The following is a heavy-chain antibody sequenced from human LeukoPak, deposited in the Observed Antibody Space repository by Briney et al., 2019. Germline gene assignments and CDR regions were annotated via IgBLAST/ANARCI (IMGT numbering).Heavy chain of an antibody. J-gene: IGHJ3*02. Sequence: PGGTLRLSCAASGFTFGNCGMSWVRQAPGKGLEWVSAISGSGGSTYYADSVKGRFTISRGNAKNSLYLQMNSLRAEDTAVYYCARGSRTGSSGAFDIWGQGTMVTVSS. CDR3: ARGSRTGSSGAFDI. CDR2: ISGSGGST. D-gene: IGHD1-26*01. CDR1: GFTFGNCG. V-gene: IGHV3-23*01.